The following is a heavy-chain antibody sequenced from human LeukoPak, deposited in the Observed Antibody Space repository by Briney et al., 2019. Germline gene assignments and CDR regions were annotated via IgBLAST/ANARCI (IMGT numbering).Heavy chain of an antibody. CDR1: GFTFSSYA. CDR3: AKAPSIAVAGTSFYYYGMDV. D-gene: IGHD6-19*01. CDR2: ISGSGGST. V-gene: IGHV3-23*01. J-gene: IGHJ6*02. Sequence: PGGSLRLSCAASGFTFSSYAMSWVRQAPGKGLEWVSAISGSGGSTYYADSVKGRFTISRDNSKNTLNLQMNSLRAEDTAVYYCAKAPSIAVAGTSFYYYGMDVWGQGTTVTVSS.